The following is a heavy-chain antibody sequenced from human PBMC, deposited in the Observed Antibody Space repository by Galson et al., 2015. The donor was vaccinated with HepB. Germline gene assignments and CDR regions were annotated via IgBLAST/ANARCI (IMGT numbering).Heavy chain of an antibody. Sequence: SDYTMNWVRQPPGKGLEWISYISTSGDATSYTDSVRGRFTISRDNAKNSLYLQMNSLRDEDTAVYYCARGPPLFDPWGQGTLVTVSS. J-gene: IGHJ5*02. CDR3: ARGPPLFDP. V-gene: IGHV3-48*02. CDR1: SDYT. CDR2: ISTSGDAT.